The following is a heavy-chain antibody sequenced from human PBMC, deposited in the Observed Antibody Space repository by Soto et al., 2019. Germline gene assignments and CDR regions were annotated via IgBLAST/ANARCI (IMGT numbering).Heavy chain of an antibody. CDR2: IIPILGIA. V-gene: IGHV1-69*02. CDR3: ARYVQQGAFDY. Sequence: QVQLVQSGAEVKKPGSSVKVSCKASGGTFSSYTISWVRQAPGQGLEWMGRIIPILGIANYAQKFRGRVRFSADKAMIKAYRELSSLRADDTAVYYCARYVQQGAFDYWGQGTLVTVSS. D-gene: IGHD3-16*01. CDR1: GGTFSSYT. J-gene: IGHJ4*02.